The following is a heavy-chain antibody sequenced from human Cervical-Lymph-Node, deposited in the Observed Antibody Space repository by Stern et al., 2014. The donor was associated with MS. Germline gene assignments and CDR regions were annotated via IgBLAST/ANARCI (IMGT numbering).Heavy chain of an antibody. V-gene: IGHV3-30*03. CDR3: ARGGYSSIRYFDWSIEGAGFDP. D-gene: IGHD3-9*01. CDR1: GFSFSHYG. CDR2: LSIDGTNK. Sequence: QVQLVESGGGVVRPGRSLRLSCAVSGFSFSHYGMHWVRQAPGKGLEWVAALSIDGTNKDYADSVKGRFIISRDNSNNTLFLQMDSLRAEDTATYYCARGGYSSIRYFDWSIEGAGFDPWGQGTLVTVSS. J-gene: IGHJ5*02.